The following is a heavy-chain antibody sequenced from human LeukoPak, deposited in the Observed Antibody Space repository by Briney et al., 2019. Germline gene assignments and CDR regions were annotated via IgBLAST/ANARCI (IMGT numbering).Heavy chain of an antibody. CDR3: ARDQGIVVVPAGPYYYMDV. CDR2: IIPILGIA. CDR1: GGTFSSYA. D-gene: IGHD2-2*01. Sequence: GASVKVSCKASGGTFSSYAISWVRQAPGQGLEWMGRIIPILGIANYAQKFQGRVTMTRDTSTSTVYMELSSLRSEDTAVYYCARDQGIVVVPAGPYYYMDVWGKGTTVTVSS. V-gene: IGHV1-69*04. J-gene: IGHJ6*03.